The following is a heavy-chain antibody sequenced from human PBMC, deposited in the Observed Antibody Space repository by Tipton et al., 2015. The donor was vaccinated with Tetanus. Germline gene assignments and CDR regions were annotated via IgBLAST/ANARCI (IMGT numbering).Heavy chain of an antibody. J-gene: IGHJ6*02. V-gene: IGHV4-61*08. Sequence: TLSLTCTVSGGSITNGGYYWSWIRQHPGKGLDWIGYIYYTGSTNYNPSLKSGVTISLDTSKNQFSLKLTSVSAADTAVYYCARLTGHSMDVVDYYYFGMDVWGQGTKVTVSS. CDR3: ARLTGHSMDVVDYYYFGMDV. D-gene: IGHD2-21*01. CDR1: GGSITNGGYY. CDR2: IYYTGST.